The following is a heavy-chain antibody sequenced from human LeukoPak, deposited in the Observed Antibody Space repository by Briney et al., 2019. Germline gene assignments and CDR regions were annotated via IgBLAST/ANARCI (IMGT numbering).Heavy chain of an antibody. J-gene: IGHJ6*04. CDR2: IIPIFGTA. CDR1: GGTFSSYA. Sequence: ASVKVSCKASGGTFSSYAISWVRQAPGHGLEWMGGIIPIFGTANYAQKFQGRVTITADKSTSTAYMELSSLRSEDTAVYYCARGYSSGWTDYYYGMDVWGKGTTVTVSS. D-gene: IGHD6-19*01. CDR3: ARGYSSGWTDYYYGMDV. V-gene: IGHV1-69*06.